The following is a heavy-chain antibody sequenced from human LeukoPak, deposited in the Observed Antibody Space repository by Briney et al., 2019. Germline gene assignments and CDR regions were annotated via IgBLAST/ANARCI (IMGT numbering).Heavy chain of an antibody. D-gene: IGHD2-2*01. CDR1: GFTFSSYS. CDR3: ARDCRGTSCPFDY. J-gene: IGHJ4*02. CDR2: ISSSSNYI. V-gene: IGHV3-21*01. Sequence: SGGSLRLSCAASGFTFSSYSMNWVRQAPGKGLEWVSSISSSSNYIYYADSMKGRFTISRDNAKSSLYLQMDSPRAEDTAVYYCARDCRGTSCPFDYWGQGTLVTVSS.